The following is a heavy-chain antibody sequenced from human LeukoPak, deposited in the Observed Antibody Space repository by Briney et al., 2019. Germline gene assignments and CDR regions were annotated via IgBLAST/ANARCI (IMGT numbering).Heavy chain of an antibody. CDR3: AKDRNYRSAFDI. Sequence: GGSLRLSCAASGFTFSSYAMHWVRQAPGKGLEWVAVISYDGSNKYYADSVKGRFTISRDNSKNTLYLQMNSLRAEDTAVYYCAKDRNYRSAFDIWGQGTMVTVSS. CDR2: ISYDGSNK. CDR1: GFTFSSYA. D-gene: IGHD1-7*01. V-gene: IGHV3-30-3*01. J-gene: IGHJ3*02.